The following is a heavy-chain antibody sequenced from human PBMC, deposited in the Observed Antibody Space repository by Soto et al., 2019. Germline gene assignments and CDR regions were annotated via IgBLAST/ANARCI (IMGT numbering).Heavy chain of an antibody. V-gene: IGHV3-23*01. D-gene: IGHD2-21*01. CDR1: GLTFSSYD. CDR2: VSADGGRT. CDR3: AKGGLNYFDY. Sequence: GGSLRLSCAASGLTFSSYDMRWVRQTPGRGLEWVSTVSADGGRTYYVDSVKGRFTTSRDNSKSTLYLQMNSLRVEDTAVYFCAKGGLNYFDYWGQGTQVTVSS. J-gene: IGHJ4*02.